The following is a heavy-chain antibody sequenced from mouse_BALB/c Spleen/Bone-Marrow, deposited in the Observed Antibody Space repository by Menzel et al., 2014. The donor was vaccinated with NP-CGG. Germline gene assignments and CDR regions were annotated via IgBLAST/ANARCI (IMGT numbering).Heavy chain of an antibody. CDR2: IYPGDGDI. D-gene: IGHD2-3*01. Sequence: VMLVESGPELVKPGASVKISCKASGYAFSSSWVNWVKQRPGQGLEWIGRIYPGDGDIYYNGKFKGKATLTADKSSSTAYTQLSSLTSVDSAVYFCARSDGYRVMDYWGQGTSVTVSS. CDR1: GYAFSSSW. CDR3: ARSDGYRVMDY. V-gene: IGHV1-82*01. J-gene: IGHJ4*01.